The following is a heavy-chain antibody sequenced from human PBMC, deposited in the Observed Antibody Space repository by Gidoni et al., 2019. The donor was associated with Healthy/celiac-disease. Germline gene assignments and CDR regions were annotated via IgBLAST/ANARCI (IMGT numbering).Heavy chain of an antibody. CDR3: ARGCSRGYSGYERLRWFDP. J-gene: IGHJ5*02. Sequence: QVQLQQWGAGLLKPSETLSLPCAVYGGSFSGYYWSWIRQPPGKGLEWIGEINHSGSTNYNPSLKSRVTISVDTSKNQFSLKLSSVTAADTAVYYCARGCSRGYSGYERLRWFDPWGQGTLVTVSS. CDR1: GGSFSGYY. V-gene: IGHV4-34*01. D-gene: IGHD5-12*01. CDR2: INHSGST.